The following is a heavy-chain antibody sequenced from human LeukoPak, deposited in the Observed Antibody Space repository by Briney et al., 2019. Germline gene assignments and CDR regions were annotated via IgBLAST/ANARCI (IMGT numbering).Heavy chain of an antibody. J-gene: IGHJ5*02. CDR1: GFTVSNNY. D-gene: IGHD3-3*01. V-gene: IGHV3-53*01. CDR2: IYDDGTT. CDR3: ARREINGYYLS. Sequence: GGSLRLSCAVTGFTVSNNYMIWVRQAPGKGLEWVSVIYDDGTTYYSDSVRGGCTISRDNSKSALYLQMDSLRAEDTAVYYCARREINGYYLSWGQGTLVTVSS.